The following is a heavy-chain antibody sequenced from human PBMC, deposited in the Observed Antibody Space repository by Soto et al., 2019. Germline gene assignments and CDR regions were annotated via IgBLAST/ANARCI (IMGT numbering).Heavy chain of an antibody. V-gene: IGHV3-30*18. CDR3: AKDRLYCSSTSCYTGGYYYYGMDV. D-gene: IGHD2-2*02. CDR2: ISYDGSNK. J-gene: IGHJ6*02. CDR1: GFTFSSYG. Sequence: GGSLRLSCAASGFTFSSYGMHWVRQAPGKXLEWVAVISYDGSNKYYADSVKGRFTISRDNSKNTLYLQMNSLRAEDTAVYYCAKDRLYCSSTSCYTGGYYYYGMDVWGQGTTVTVSS.